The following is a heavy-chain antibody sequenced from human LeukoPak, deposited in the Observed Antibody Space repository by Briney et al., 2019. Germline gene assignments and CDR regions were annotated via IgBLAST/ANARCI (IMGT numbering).Heavy chain of an antibody. CDR2: IIPIFGTA. CDR1: GGTFSSYA. Sequence: ASVKVSCKASGGTFSSYAISWVRQAPGQGLEWMGGIIPIFGTANYAQKFQGRVTITADESTSTAYMELSSLRSEDTAVYYCARDHTSSTYCGGDCRLGQNWFDPWGQGTLVTVSS. V-gene: IGHV1-69*13. J-gene: IGHJ5*02. D-gene: IGHD2-21*02. CDR3: ARDHTSSTYCGGDCRLGQNWFDP.